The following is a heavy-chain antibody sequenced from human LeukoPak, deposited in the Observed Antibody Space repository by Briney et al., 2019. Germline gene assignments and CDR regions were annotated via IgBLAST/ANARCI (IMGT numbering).Heavy chain of an antibody. CDR2: IYYSGST. Sequence: SETLSLTCTVSGGSISSSSYYWGWIRQPPGKGLEWLGSIYYSGSTYYNPSLKSRVTISVDTSKNQFSLKLSSVTAADTAVYYCARLQAAMVTFFAFDIWGQGTMVTVSS. D-gene: IGHD5-18*01. CDR1: GGSISSSSYY. J-gene: IGHJ3*02. V-gene: IGHV4-39*01. CDR3: ARLQAAMVTFFAFDI.